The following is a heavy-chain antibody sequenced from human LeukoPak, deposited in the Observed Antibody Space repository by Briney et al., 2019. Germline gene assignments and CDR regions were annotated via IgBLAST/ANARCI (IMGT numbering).Heavy chain of an antibody. J-gene: IGHJ5*02. Sequence: GGSLRLSCAASGFTFSSYGMHWVRQAPAKGLEWVAFIRNDRSMKYYADSVKGRFTISRDNSKNTLYLQMNSLRAEDTAVYYCAKDIPMSWGQGTLVTVSS. V-gene: IGHV3-30*02. CDR2: IRNDRSMK. CDR1: GFTFSSYG. CDR3: AKDIPMS. D-gene: IGHD2-2*02.